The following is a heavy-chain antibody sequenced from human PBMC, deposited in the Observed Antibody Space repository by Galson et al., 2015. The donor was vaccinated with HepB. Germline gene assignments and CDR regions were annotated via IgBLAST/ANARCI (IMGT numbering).Heavy chain of an antibody. CDR1: GFTFSSYE. V-gene: IGHV3-48*03. CDR3: ARDQNYYDSSGYVLIPLDAFDI. CDR2: ISSSGSTI. D-gene: IGHD3-22*01. J-gene: IGHJ3*02. Sequence: SLRLSCAASGFTFSSYEMNWVRQAPGKGLEWVSYISSSGSTIYYADSVKGRFTISRDNAKNSLYLQMNSLRAEDTAVYYCARDQNYYDSSGYVLIPLDAFDIWGQGTMVTVSS.